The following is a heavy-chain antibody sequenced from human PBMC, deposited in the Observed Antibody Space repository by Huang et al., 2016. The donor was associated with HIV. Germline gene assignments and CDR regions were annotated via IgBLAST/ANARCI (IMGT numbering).Heavy chain of an antibody. J-gene: IGHJ1*01. CDR3: GRFSYYSDSTISQYLQL. Sequence: QVHLQESGPGLVKPSQTLSLTCTVSGGSISSGGYYWTWIRQPPGKGLEWIGDIEYSGSTYYNPSLKSRVTISVDTSKNQFSLKVTSMTAADTAVYYCGRFSYYSDSTISQYLQLWGQGALVTVSS. V-gene: IGHV4-30-4*08. CDR1: GGSISSGGYY. D-gene: IGHD3-22*01. CDR2: IEYSGST.